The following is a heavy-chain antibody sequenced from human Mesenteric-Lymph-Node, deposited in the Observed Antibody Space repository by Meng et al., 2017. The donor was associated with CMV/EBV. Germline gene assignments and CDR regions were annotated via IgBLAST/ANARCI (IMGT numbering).Heavy chain of an antibody. CDR2: ISNNGSNK. V-gene: IGHV3-30*03. Sequence: GGSLRLSCAASGFTFSSYWMSWVRQAPGKGLEWVVVISNNGSNKYYADSVKGRFTISRDNSKNTVFLQMNNLRAEDTALYSCARDLSFDYWGQGTLVTVSS. CDR3: ARDLSFDY. CDR1: GFTFSSYW. J-gene: IGHJ4*02.